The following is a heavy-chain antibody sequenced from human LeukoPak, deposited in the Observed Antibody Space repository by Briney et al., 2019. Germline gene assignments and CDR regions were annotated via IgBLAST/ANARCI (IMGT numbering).Heavy chain of an antibody. D-gene: IGHD3-22*01. Sequence: PGGSLRLSCAASGFTVSSNYVSWVRQPPGKGLEWIGSIYYSGSTYYNPSLKSRVTISVDTSKNQFSLKLSSVTAADTAVYYCARLRLLEFQIDYWGQGTLVTVSS. J-gene: IGHJ4*02. CDR1: GFTVSSNY. CDR2: IYYSGST. CDR3: ARLRLLEFQIDY. V-gene: IGHV4-38-2*01.